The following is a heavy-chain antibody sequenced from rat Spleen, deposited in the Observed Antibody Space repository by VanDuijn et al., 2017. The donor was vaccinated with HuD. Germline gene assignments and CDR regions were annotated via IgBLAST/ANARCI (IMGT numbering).Heavy chain of an antibody. CDR3: ARQGYPSWFAY. D-gene: IGHD1-11*01. V-gene: IGHV5-31*01. CDR1: GFTFKNNW. Sequence: EVQLVESGGGLVQPGRSLKLSCVASGFTFKNNWMTWIRQGPGKGLEWIATIADPGSSTYYPDSVKGRFTLSRDIAKSTLYLQMDSLRSDDTATYYCARQGYPSWFAYWGQGTLVTVSS. J-gene: IGHJ3*01. CDR2: IADPGSST.